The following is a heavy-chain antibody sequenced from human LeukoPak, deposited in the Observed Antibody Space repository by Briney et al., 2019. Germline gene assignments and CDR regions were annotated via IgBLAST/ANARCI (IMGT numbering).Heavy chain of an antibody. D-gene: IGHD3-9*01. V-gene: IGHV5-51*01. CDR1: GYSFTSYW. J-gene: IGHJ4*02. CDR3: ARHGNDILTGYTY. CDR2: IYPGDSDT. Sequence: GESLKISCKGSGYSFTSYWLAWVRQMPGKGLEWMGIIYPGDSDTRYSPSFQGQVTISAGKSISTAYLQWSSLKASDTAMYYCARHGNDILTGYTYWGQGTLVTVSS.